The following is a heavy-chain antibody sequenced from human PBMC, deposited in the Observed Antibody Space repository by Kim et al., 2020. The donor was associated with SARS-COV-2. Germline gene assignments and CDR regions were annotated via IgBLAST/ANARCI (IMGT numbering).Heavy chain of an antibody. CDR3: TRREQYYYDSSGYHYYGMDV. J-gene: IGHJ6*02. V-gene: IGHV3-73*01. Sequence: GGSLRLSCAASGFTFSGSAMHWVRQASGKGLEWVGRIRSKANSYATAYAASVKGRFTISRDDSKNTAYLQMNSLKTEDTAVYYCTRREQYYYDSSGYHYYGMDVWGQGTTVTVSS. CDR1: GFTFSGSA. CDR2: IRSKANSYAT. D-gene: IGHD3-22*01.